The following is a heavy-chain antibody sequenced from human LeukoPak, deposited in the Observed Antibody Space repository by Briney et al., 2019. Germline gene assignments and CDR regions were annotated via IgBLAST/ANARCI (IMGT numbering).Heavy chain of an antibody. J-gene: IGHJ4*02. CDR1: GGSISPYY. D-gene: IGHD3-10*02. CDR2: IYYSGNT. V-gene: IGHV4-59*01. Sequence: SETLSLTCTVSGGSISPYYWSWVRQPPGKGLEWLGYIYYSGNTEYKPSLKSRVAMSVDTSKNQFSLRLSSVTAADTAVYYCARSTGSTMFIDYWGQGTLVTVSS. CDR3: ARSTGSTMFIDY.